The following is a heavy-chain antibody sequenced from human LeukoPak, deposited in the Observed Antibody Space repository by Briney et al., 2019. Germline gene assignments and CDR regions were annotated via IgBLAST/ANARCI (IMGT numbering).Heavy chain of an antibody. CDR1: GFTFSSYW. D-gene: IGHD4-17*01. J-gene: IGHJ4*02. Sequence: GGSLRLSCAASGFTFSSYWMSWVRQAPGKGLEWVANIKQDGSEKNYVDSVKGRFTISRDNAKNSLYLRMNSLRAEDTAVYYCARDYGADYFDYWGQGTLVTVSS. V-gene: IGHV3-7*03. CDR2: IKQDGSEK. CDR3: ARDYGADYFDY.